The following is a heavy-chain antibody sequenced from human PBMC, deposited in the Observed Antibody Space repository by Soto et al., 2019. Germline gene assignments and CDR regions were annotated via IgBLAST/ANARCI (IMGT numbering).Heavy chain of an antibody. D-gene: IGHD1-26*01. CDR1: GFSFSSFA. CDR2: IGDSGAST. CDR3: GKAVELDV. Sequence: EVLLLESGGGLVQPGGSLRLSCEASGFSFSSFAMNWVRQAPGKGLEWVSAIGDSGASTYYADSVKGRFTISRDNSRNTLYLQLNSLRAEDTAVYYCGKAVELDVWGNGTTVTVSS. V-gene: IGHV3-23*01. J-gene: IGHJ6*04.